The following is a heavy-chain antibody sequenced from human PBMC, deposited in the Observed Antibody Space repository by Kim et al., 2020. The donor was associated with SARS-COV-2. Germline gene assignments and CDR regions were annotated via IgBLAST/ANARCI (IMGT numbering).Heavy chain of an antibody. J-gene: IGHJ4*02. CDR2: ISGSGGST. CDR3: ARLFSIAAAGQTLGY. D-gene: IGHD6-13*01. CDR1: GFTFSSYA. Sequence: GGSLRLSCAASGFTFSSYAMSWVRQAPGKGLEWVSAISGSGGSTYYADSVKGRFTISRDNSKNTLYLQMNSLRAEDTAVYYCARLFSIAAAGQTLGYWGQGTLVTVSS. V-gene: IGHV3-23*01.